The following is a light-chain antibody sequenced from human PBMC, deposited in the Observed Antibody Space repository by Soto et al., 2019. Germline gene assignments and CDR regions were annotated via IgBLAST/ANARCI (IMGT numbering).Light chain of an antibody. CDR3: QQFHNWPPWT. CDR1: ENINSN. V-gene: IGKV3-15*01. Sequence: EIVVKQSPATLSASPGESATLSCRASENINSNLAWYQQKPGQGPRLLIYRASTRATGIPARFSGSGYGTEFTLTITSLQSEDFAVYYCQQFHNWPPWTFGQGTKVDIK. CDR2: RAS. J-gene: IGKJ1*01.